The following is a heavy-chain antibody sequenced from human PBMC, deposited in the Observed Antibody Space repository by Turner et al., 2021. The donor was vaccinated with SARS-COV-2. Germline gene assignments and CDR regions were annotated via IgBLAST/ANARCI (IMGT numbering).Heavy chain of an antibody. D-gene: IGHD3-16*01. V-gene: IGHV3-53*04. CDR2: IYSGGST. CDR1: GFTVSSNY. J-gene: IGHJ4*02. Sequence: EVQLVESGGGLVQPGGSLRLSCAASGFTVSSNYMSWVRQAPGKGLEWVSVIYSGGSTDYADSVKGRFTISRHNSKNTLYLQMNSLRAEDTAVYYCARETWGRDPDYWGQGTLVTVSS. CDR3: ARETWGRDPDY.